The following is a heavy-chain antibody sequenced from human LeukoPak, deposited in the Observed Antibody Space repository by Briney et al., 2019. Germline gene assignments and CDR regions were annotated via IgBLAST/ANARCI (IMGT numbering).Heavy chain of an antibody. V-gene: IGHV1-2*02. D-gene: IGHD3-10*01. Sequence: ASVKVSCKASGYTFTGYYMHWVRQAPGQGLEWMGWINPNSGGTNYAQKFQGRVTMTRDTSISTAYMELSRLRSDDTAVYYCARGAFASEGTFDIWGQGTMVTVSS. CDR3: ARGAFASEGTFDI. CDR2: INPNSGGT. CDR1: GYTFTGYY. J-gene: IGHJ3*02.